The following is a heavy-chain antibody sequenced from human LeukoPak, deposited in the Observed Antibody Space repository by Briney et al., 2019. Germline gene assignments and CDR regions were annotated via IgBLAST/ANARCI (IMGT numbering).Heavy chain of an antibody. Sequence: ASVKVSCKTSGYIFTDYYMHWVRQAPGQGLEWMGWINPNSGGTNYAQKFQGWVTMTRDTSISTAYMELSRLRSDDTAVYYCARAPYYYDSSGTLVGYYGMDVWGQGTTVTVSS. J-gene: IGHJ6*02. CDR1: GYIFTDYY. D-gene: IGHD3-22*01. V-gene: IGHV1-2*04. CDR3: ARAPYYYDSSGTLVGYYGMDV. CDR2: INPNSGGT.